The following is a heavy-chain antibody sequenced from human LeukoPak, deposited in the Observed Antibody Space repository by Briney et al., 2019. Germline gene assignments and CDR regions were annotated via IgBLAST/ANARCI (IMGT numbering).Heavy chain of an antibody. CDR2: INHSGST. D-gene: IGHD3-16*01. Sequence: SETLSLTCAVYGGSFSGYYWSWIRQPPGKGLEWIGEINHSGSTNYNPSLKSRVTISVDTSKNQFSLKLSSVTAADTAVYYCGGHLSSVSWFDPWGQGTLVTVSS. CDR3: GGHLSSVSWFDP. J-gene: IGHJ5*02. CDR1: GGSFSGYY. V-gene: IGHV4-34*01.